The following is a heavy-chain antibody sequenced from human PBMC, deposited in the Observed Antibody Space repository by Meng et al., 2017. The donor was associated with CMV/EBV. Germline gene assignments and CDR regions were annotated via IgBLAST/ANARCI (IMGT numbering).Heavy chain of an antibody. V-gene: IGHV3-21*04. CDR1: GFTFSSYS. CDR3: ARDGAPIFGVVITDDYYGMDV. D-gene: IGHD3-3*01. J-gene: IGHJ6*02. Sequence: GGSLRLSCAASGFTFSSYSMNWVRQAPGKGLEWVSSISSSSSYIYYADSVKGRFTISRDNAKNSLYLQMNSLRAEDTAVYYCARDGAPIFGVVITDDYYGMDVWGQGTTVTVSS. CDR2: ISSSSSYI.